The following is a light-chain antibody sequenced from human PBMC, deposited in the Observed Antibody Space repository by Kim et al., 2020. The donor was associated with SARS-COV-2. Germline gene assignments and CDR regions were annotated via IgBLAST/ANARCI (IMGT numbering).Light chain of an antibody. Sequence: IVMTQTPLSLSVTLGQPASISCKSNQSLLYTDGRTYLYWYLQKAGQSPHLLISELSSRFSGAPDRFSGSGSGTDFTLKISRGEAADVGVYYCMQGLDVYTFGQGTKLEI. CDR2: ELS. CDR1: QSLLYTDGRTY. CDR3: MQGLDVYT. V-gene: IGKV2-29*02. J-gene: IGKJ2*01.